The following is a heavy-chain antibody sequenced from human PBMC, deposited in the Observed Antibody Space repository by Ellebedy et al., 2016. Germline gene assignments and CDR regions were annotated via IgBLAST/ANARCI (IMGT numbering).Heavy chain of an antibody. J-gene: IGHJ4*02. Sequence: GESLKISXAASGFTFSSYGMHWVRQAPGKGLEWVAVISYDGSNKYYADSVKGRFTISRDNSKNTLYLQMNSLRAEDTAVYYCAKEPASGRVVEGTIAEYWGQGTLVTVSS. CDR3: AKEPASGRVVEGTIAEY. CDR1: GFTFSSYG. V-gene: IGHV3-30*18. CDR2: ISYDGSNK. D-gene: IGHD2-15*01.